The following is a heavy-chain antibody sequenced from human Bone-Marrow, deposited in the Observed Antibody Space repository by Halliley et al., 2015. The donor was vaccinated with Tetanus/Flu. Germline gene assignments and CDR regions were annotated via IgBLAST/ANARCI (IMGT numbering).Heavy chain of an antibody. D-gene: IGHD7-27*01. CDR2: ISYRGTT. J-gene: IGHJ3*01. Sequence: TLSLTCDVPGGFISTYYWTWIRQPPGKGLEWIGYISYRGTTNYNPSLQSRVTMSVYTSKNQFSLNVTSVTAADTAMYYCARGPNGDDAFDLWGQGTMVTVSS. CDR3: ARGPNGDDAFDL. V-gene: IGHV4-59*01. CDR1: GGFISTYY.